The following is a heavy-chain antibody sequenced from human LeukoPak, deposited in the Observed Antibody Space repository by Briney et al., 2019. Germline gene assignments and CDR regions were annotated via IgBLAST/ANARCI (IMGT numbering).Heavy chain of an antibody. CDR2: ISGSGGST. CDR3: AKGRITMVRGVTD. Sequence: GGSLRLSCAASGVTFSSYAMSWVRQAPGKGLEWVSGISGSGGSTYHADSVKGRFTISRDNSKNTLYLEMNSLRAEDTAVYYCAKGRITMVRGVTDWGQGTLVTVSS. CDR1: GVTFSSYA. V-gene: IGHV3-23*01. D-gene: IGHD3-10*01. J-gene: IGHJ4*02.